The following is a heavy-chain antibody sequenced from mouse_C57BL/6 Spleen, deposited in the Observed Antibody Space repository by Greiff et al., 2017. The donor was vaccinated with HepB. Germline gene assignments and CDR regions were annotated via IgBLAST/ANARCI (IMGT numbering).Heavy chain of an antibody. Sequence: QVHVKQSGAELAKPGASVKLSCKASGYTFTSYWMHWVKQMPGQGLEWIGYINPSSGYTKYNQKFKDKATLTADKSSSTAYMQLSSLTYEDSAVYYCARDDYDGDYYAMDYWGQGTSVTVSS. CDR1: GYTFTSYW. CDR2: INPSSGYT. D-gene: IGHD2-4*01. V-gene: IGHV1-7*01. J-gene: IGHJ4*01. CDR3: ARDDYDGDYYAMDY.